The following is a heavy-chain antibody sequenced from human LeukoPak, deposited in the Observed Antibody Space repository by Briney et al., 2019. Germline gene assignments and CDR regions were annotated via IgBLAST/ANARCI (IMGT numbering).Heavy chain of an antibody. CDR1: GFSFSSFF. CDR2: ISANGGRT. V-gene: IGHV3-64*01. CDR3: ARGTRFITVAGTSHSFDP. Sequence: GGSLRLSCAASGFSFSSFFMHWVRQAPGKGLEYVSGISANGGRTYYANSVKGRFTISRANSKNTLYLHLGSLRPEDMAVYYCARGTRFITVAGTSHSFDPWGQGILVIVSS. D-gene: IGHD6-19*01. J-gene: IGHJ5*02.